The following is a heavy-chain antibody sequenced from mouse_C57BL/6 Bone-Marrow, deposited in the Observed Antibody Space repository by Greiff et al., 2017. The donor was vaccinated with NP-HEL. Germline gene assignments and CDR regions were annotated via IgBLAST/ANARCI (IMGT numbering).Heavy chain of an antibody. J-gene: IGHJ2*01. CDR3: ARHEERGGLFLDY. D-gene: IGHD1-1*02. Sequence: QVQLKESGAELVKPGASVTLSCKASGYTFTEYTIHWVKQRSGQGLEWIGWFYPGSGSIKYNEKFMDKATFTADKSSSTVYMELSRLTSEDYAVYFCARHEERGGLFLDYWGQGTTLTVSS. CDR1: GYTFTEYT. CDR2: FYPGSGSI. V-gene: IGHV1-62-2*01.